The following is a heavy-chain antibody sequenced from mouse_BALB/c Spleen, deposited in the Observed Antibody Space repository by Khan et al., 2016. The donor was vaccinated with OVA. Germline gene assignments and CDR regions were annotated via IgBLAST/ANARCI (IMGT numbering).Heavy chain of an antibody. CDR3: ATSYFYGYYFDY. J-gene: IGHJ2*01. CDR2: ISGDRNTL. CDR1: GFTFSSYG. V-gene: IGHV5-17*02. Sequence: EVQLVESGGGLVQPGGSRKLSCAASGFTFSSYGMHWVRQAPERGLEWVAYISGDRNTLYYADTVKGRFTISRDNPRNTLFLKMTSLMSEDTAMDYCATSYFYGYYFDYWGPGTTLTVSS. D-gene: IGHD1-1*01.